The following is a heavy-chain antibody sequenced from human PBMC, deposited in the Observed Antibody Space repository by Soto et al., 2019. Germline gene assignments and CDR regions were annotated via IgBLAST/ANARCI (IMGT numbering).Heavy chain of an antibody. CDR3: TTDDPINRN. J-gene: IGHJ4*02. CDR1: GYTFTGYY. V-gene: IGHV1-2*02. CDR2: INPDNGVP. Sequence: ASVKVSCKASGYTFTGYYVNWARQAPGQGLEWMGWINPDNGVPNYAQKFQGRVTLSRDTSINTAYMELSRLTSDDTAVYYCTTDDPINRNWGQGTLVTVSS.